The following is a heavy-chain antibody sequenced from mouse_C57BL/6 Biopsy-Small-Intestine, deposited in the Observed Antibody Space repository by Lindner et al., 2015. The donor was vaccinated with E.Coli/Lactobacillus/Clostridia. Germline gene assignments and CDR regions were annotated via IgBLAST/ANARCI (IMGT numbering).Heavy chain of an antibody. CDR2: IYPRDGST. Sequence: VQLQESGPELVKPGASVQLSCKASGYTFTNYVINWVKQRPGQGLEWIGWIYPRDGSTDYNEKFKGKATLTVDTSSSTAFMDLHSLTSEDSAVYFCAGEDSPDWYFDVWGTGTTVTVSS. J-gene: IGHJ1*03. V-gene: IGHV1-85*01. CDR3: AGEDSPDWYFDV. CDR1: GYTFTNYV.